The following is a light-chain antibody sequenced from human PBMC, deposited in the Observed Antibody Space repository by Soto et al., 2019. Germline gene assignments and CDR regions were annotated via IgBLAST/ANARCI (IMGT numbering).Light chain of an antibody. V-gene: IGLV8-61*01. CDR1: SGSVSSRYY. Sequence: QTVVTQEASLSVSPGVTVTLTCGLTSGSVSSRYYPSWYRQDPGQTPRTLIYSGDIRSFGVPDRFSGSILGSKAALTITGAQADDESVYYCVLYMKGDIRVFGGGTQLTVL. CDR3: VLYMKGDIRV. J-gene: IGLJ2*01. CDR2: SGD.